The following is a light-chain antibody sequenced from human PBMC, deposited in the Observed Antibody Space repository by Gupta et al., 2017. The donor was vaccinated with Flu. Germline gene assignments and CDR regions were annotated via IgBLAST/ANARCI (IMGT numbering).Light chain of an antibody. CDR2: GAS. J-gene: IGKJ4*01. V-gene: IGKV3-20*01. CDR3: QQYGSSPRGT. Sequence: IVLTQSPGTLSLSPGERATLSCRASQSVSSSYLAWYQQKPGQAPRLLIYGASSRATGIPDRFSGSGSGTDFTLTISRLEPEDFAVYYCQQYGSSPRGTFGGGTKVEIK. CDR1: QSVSSSY.